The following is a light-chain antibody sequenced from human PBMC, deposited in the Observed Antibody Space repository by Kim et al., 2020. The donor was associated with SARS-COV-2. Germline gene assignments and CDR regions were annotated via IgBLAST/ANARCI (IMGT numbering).Light chain of an antibody. J-gene: IGLJ3*02. CDR1: SSNIVTSS. CDR3: AAWDDSLSGVV. V-gene: IGLV1-47*01. CDR2: RND. Sequence: QVVTISCSGSSSNIVTSSIYWSQHLPGAAPTLLIYRNDQRRSGVPDRISASKSVTSASLAISGLRSEDEADYYCAAWDDSLSGVVFGGGTQLTVL.